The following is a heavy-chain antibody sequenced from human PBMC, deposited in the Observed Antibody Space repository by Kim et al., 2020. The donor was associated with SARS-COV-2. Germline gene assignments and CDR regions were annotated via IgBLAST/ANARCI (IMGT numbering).Heavy chain of an antibody. V-gene: IGHV1-2*06. D-gene: IGHD3-10*01. CDR2: INPNSGGT. Sequence: ASVKVSCKASGYTFSGYVIHWVRQAPGQGLEWMGRINPNSGGTDYAQKFQGRVTMTRDTSINTAYMELSRLRSDDTAVYYCARDWLPRDRSYWFDPWGQGTLVIVSS. CDR3: ARDWLPRDRSYWFDP. J-gene: IGHJ5*02. CDR1: GYTFSGYV.